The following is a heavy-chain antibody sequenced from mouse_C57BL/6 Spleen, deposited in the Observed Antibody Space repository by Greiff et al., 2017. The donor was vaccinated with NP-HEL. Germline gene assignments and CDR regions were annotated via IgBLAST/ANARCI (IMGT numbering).Heavy chain of an antibody. CDR2: IYPGDGDT. CDR1: GYAFSSYW. V-gene: IGHV1-80*01. D-gene: IGHD1-1*01. CDR3: ASTTVVPYYAMDY. J-gene: IGHJ4*01. Sequence: QVQLQQSGAELVKPGASVKISCKASGYAFSSYWMNWVKQRPGKGLEWIGQIYPGDGDTNYNGKFKGKATLTADKSSSTAYMQLSSLTSEDSAVYFCASTTVVPYYAMDYWGQGTSVTVSS.